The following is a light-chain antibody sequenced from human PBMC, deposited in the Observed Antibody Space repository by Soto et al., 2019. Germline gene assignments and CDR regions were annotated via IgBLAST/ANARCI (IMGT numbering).Light chain of an antibody. Sequence: QSALTQPRSVSGSPGQSVTISCTGTSRDVGGYDFVSWYQQRPGQAPKVIIYDVTKRPSGVPDRFSGYKSCSSASLTISGLQADDEADYYCCSYAGSYNLGVFGGGTKLTVL. J-gene: IGLJ3*02. CDR3: CSYAGSYNLGV. CDR2: DVT. V-gene: IGLV2-11*01. CDR1: SRDVGGYDF.